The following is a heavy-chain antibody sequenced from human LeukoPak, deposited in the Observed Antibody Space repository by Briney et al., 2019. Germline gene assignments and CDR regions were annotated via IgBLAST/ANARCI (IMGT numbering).Heavy chain of an antibody. CDR3: AGQSHLWGGYHAFDY. Sequence: GGSLRLSCAASGFTFSSYPMTWVRHSPGKGLEWVSTISSTGASASYTTSMKGRFTTPRQNSKHTLYLKRNSLSAEHTALYYCAGQSHLWGGYHAFDYWGPGALVTAS. CDR1: GFTFSSYP. CDR2: ISSTGASA. V-gene: IGHV3-23*01. J-gene: IGHJ4*02. D-gene: IGHD3-3*02.